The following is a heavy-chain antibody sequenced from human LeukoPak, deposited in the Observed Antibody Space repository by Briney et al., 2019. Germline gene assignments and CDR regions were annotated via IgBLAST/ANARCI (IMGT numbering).Heavy chain of an antibody. D-gene: IGHD2-21*01. Sequence: GGSLRLSCAASGFTFSSYWMSWVRQAPGKGLEWVANIKQDGSEKHYVDSVKGRFTISRDNAKNSLYLQMNSLRAEDTAVYYCARDSMASIETLFDYWGQGTLVTVSS. V-gene: IGHV3-7*01. CDR1: GFTFSSYW. J-gene: IGHJ4*02. CDR3: ARDSMASIETLFDY. CDR2: IKQDGSEK.